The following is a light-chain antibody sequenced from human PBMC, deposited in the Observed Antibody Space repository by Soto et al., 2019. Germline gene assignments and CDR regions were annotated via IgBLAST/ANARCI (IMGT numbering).Light chain of an antibody. J-gene: IGKJ2*01. Sequence: GDRVTITCRASQGVSNWLAWYQQKPGKAPKLLIYAASTLRSGVTSRFRGSGSGTDFTFTISSLQPEDFATYYCQQANSFPYTFGQGTKVDIK. CDR2: AAS. V-gene: IGKV1-12*01. CDR1: QGVSNW. CDR3: QQANSFPYT.